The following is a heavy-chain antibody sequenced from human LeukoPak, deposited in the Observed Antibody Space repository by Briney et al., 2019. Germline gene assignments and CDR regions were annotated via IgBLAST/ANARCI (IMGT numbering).Heavy chain of an antibody. CDR2: IYTGDDT. Sequence: GESLRLSCAASGFSVSNKYMSWVRQAPGQGLEWVSVIYTGDDTYYADSVRGRFTISRDNSKNTVNLQMNSLRAEDTALYYCAGGQMFTSGGFDDWGQGTLVTVSS. CDR1: GFSVSNKY. V-gene: IGHV3-53*01. J-gene: IGHJ4*02. D-gene: IGHD6-19*01. CDR3: AGGQMFTSGGFDD.